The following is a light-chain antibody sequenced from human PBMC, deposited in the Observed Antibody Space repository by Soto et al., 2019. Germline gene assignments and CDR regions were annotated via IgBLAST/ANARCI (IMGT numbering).Light chain of an antibody. CDR2: ETS. J-gene: IGKJ2*01. Sequence: EVVLTQSPGTLSLSPGERATLSCRASQSINKNYLAWYQQRPGQAPRLLIYETSARATGIPDRFSGSGSETAFTLTISRLEPEDFALYFCQQYDSSPMYTFGQGTRLEIK. CDR1: QSINKNY. V-gene: IGKV3-20*01. CDR3: QQYDSSPMYT.